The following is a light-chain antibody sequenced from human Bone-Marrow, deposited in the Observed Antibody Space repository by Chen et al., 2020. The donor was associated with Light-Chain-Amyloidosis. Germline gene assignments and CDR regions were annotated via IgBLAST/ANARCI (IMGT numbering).Light chain of an antibody. Sequence: SYELTQPPSVSVSTGQTARITCSGDDLPTKYAYWYQQKPGQAPVLVVHRETERPWGISERFSGSSAGTTATFTISGVQAEDEADYHCQAADSSGTYEVRFGGGTKLTVL. CDR3: QAADSSGTYEVR. CDR2: RET. CDR1: DLPTKY. J-gene: IGLJ2*01. V-gene: IGLV3-25*03.